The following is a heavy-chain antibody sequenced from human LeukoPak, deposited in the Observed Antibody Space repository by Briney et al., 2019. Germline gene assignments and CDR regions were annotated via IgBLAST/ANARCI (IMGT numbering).Heavy chain of an antibody. CDR1: GGSISSSSYY. CDR3: AREVLEVDGYNHAFDI. J-gene: IGHJ3*02. Sequence: PSETLSLTCTVSGGSISSSSYYWGWIRQPPGKGLEWIGSIYYSGSTYYNPSLKSRVTISVDRSKNQFSLKLSSVTAADTAVYYCAREVLEVDGYNHAFDIWGQGTMVTVSS. CDR2: IYYSGST. D-gene: IGHD5-24*01. V-gene: IGHV4-39*07.